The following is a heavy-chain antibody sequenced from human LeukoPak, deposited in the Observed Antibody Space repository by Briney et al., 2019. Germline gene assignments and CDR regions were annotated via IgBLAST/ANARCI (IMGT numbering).Heavy chain of an antibody. Sequence: SETLSLTCIVSGGSISSHYWSWIRQPPGKGLEWIGYIYYSGSTNYNPSLKSRVTISVDTSKNQFSLKLSSVTAADTAVYYCARERPGIEVAGNYYYYYMDVWGKGTTVTVSS. D-gene: IGHD6-19*01. CDR3: ARERPGIEVAGNYYYYYMDV. V-gene: IGHV4-59*11. CDR2: IYYSGST. J-gene: IGHJ6*03. CDR1: GGSISSHY.